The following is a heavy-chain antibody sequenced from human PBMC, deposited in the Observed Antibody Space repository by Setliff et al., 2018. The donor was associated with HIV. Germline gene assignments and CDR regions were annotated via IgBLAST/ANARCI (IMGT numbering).Heavy chain of an antibody. CDR2: IHHGGST. Sequence: PSETLSLTCTVSGGSIRSSSSYWTWIRQPPGKGLEWIGEIHHGGSTNYMPSLKNRVTISVDTSKNQFSLTLRSLTAADTAVYYCARGAYRFDSWGQGNLVT. J-gene: IGHJ5*01. CDR1: GGSIRSSSSY. D-gene: IGHD2-2*01. V-gene: IGHV4-39*07. CDR3: ARGAYRFDS.